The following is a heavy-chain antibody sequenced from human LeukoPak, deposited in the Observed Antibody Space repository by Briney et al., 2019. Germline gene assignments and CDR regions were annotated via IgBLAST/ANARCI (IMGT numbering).Heavy chain of an antibody. CDR1: GYSISSGYY. J-gene: IGHJ3*02. D-gene: IGHD2-2*02. Sequence: SETLSLTCAVSGYSISSGYYWGWIRQPPGKGPEWIGSIYHSGSTYYNPSLKSRVTISVDTSKNQFSLKLSSVTAADTAVYYCARVKALYPQAFDIWGQGTMVTVSS. CDR3: ARVKALYPQAFDI. CDR2: IYHSGST. V-gene: IGHV4-38-2*01.